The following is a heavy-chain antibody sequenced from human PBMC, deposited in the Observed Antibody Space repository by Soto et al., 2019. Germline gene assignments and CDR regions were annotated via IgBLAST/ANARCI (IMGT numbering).Heavy chain of an antibody. Sequence: GASVKVSCKASGYTFTSYAMHWVRQAPGQRLEWLGWINAGNGNTKYSQKFQGRVTITRDTSASTAYMELSSLRSEDTAVYYCARERRIAAAGTGWFDPWGQGTLVTVSS. CDR1: GYTFTSYA. D-gene: IGHD6-13*01. V-gene: IGHV1-3*01. J-gene: IGHJ5*02. CDR3: ARERRIAAAGTGWFDP. CDR2: INAGNGNT.